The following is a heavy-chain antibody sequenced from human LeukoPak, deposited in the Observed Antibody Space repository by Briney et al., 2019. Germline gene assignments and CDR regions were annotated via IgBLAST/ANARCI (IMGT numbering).Heavy chain of an antibody. J-gene: IGHJ6*04. CDR2: ISSSGSTI. CDR3: AELGITMIGGV. D-gene: IGHD3-10*02. Sequence: GALGLSFAASGFPFSSYEMKWGRPAPGKGVGWVSYISSSGSTIYYADCVKGRFAISRDNAKNSLYLQMNSLRAEDTAVYYCAELGITMIGGVWGKGTTVTISS. CDR1: GFPFSSYE. V-gene: IGHV3-48*03.